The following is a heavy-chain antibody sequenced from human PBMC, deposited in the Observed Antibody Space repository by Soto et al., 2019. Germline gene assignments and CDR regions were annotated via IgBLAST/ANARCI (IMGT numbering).Heavy chain of an antibody. D-gene: IGHD5-18*01. CDR1: GFIFSSHV. J-gene: IGHJ4*02. Sequence: ESGGGLVQPGGSLRLSCAASGFIFSSHVMNWVRQAPGKGLEGVSGISGSGGSTYYADSVKGRFTISRDNSKNTLYLQMNSQRAEDTAVYYCAKDRGYSSDFDYWGQGTLVTVSS. CDR3: AKDRGYSSDFDY. CDR2: ISGSGGST. V-gene: IGHV3-23*01.